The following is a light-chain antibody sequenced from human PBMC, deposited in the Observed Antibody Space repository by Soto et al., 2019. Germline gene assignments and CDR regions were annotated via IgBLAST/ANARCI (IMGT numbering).Light chain of an antibody. Sequence: QSVLTQPPSASGSPGQSATISCTGTSSDVGGYNYVSWYQQHPGKAPKVIIYEVSKRPSGVPDRFSGSKSGSTASLTVSGLQAEGEADYYCSSYAVTNIFVFGTGTKVTVL. CDR3: SSYAVTNIFV. CDR1: SSDVGGYNY. V-gene: IGLV2-8*01. J-gene: IGLJ1*01. CDR2: EVS.